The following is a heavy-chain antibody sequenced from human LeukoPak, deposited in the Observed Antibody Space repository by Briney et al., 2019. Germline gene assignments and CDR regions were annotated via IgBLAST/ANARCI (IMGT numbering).Heavy chain of an antibody. Sequence: GGSLRLFCAVYGFLLCSKGKRGLRQAPGKGLEWVSTISGTGGSTFYADSVKGRFTISIENSKNTLYLQMNILRAEDTAVYWCAKMQNHYESAGSTLDSWGRENLVTVSS. CDR1: GFLLCSKG. V-gene: IGHV3-23*01. D-gene: IGHD3-22*01. CDR3: AKMQNHYESAGSTLDS. CDR2: ISGTGGST. J-gene: IGHJ5*02.